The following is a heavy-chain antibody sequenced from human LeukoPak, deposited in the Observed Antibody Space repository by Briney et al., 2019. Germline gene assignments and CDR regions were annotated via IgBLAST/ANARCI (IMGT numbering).Heavy chain of an antibody. Sequence: SETLSLTCTVSGGSISSYTNYWGWIRQPRGKGLEWIATVYYTGGTYYNPSLKSRVTISIDTSRNHFSLKLTSVIAADTAMYYCVSNSSSSPWFDPWGQGTLVTVSS. J-gene: IGHJ5*02. CDR3: VSNSSSSPWFDP. V-gene: IGHV4-39*02. D-gene: IGHD6-6*01. CDR1: GGSISSYTNY. CDR2: VYYTGGT.